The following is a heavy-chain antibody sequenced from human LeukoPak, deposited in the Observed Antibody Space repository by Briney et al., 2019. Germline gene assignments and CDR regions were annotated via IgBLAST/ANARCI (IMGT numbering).Heavy chain of an antibody. J-gene: IGHJ4*02. CDR3: ARDHQLLWFGELSLVFDY. Sequence: ASVTVSSKASGYTFTIYGISWVRQAPGQGLEWMGWISAYNGNTNYTQKLQGRVTMTTDRSTSTAHMALRSLRSDDTAVYYCARDHQLLWFGELSLVFDYWGQGTLVTVSS. D-gene: IGHD3-10*01. V-gene: IGHV1-18*04. CDR1: GYTFTIYG. CDR2: ISAYNGNT.